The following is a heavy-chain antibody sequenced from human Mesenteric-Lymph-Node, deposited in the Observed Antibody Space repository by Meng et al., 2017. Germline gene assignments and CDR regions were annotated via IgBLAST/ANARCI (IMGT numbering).Heavy chain of an antibody. Sequence: VQLWDAGGGLVQPGGSLRLSLAASVFTFSSYWMHWVRQAPGKGLVWVSRINSDGSSTSYADSVKGRFTISRDNAKNTLYLQMNSLRAEDTAVYYCARARYGDPELIQHWGQGTLVTVSS. CDR2: INSDGSST. J-gene: IGHJ1*01. D-gene: IGHD4-17*01. V-gene: IGHV3-74*01. CDR1: VFTFSSYW. CDR3: ARARYGDPELIQH.